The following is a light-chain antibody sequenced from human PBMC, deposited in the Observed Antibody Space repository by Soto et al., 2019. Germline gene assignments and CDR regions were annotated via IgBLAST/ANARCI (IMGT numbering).Light chain of an antibody. V-gene: IGKV3D-11*03. CDR1: QSVSSN. CDR3: HQRNQ. J-gene: IGKJ5*01. Sequence: EKVMTQSPATLSVSPGERATLSCRASQSVSSNLAWYQQKPGQAPRLLIYGASNRAAGIPARFSGSRSGTDFTLTISSVEPEDFAMYYCHQRNQFGQGTRLEI. CDR2: GAS.